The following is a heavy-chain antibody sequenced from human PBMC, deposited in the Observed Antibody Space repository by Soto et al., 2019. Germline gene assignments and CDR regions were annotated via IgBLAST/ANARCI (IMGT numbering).Heavy chain of an antibody. CDR1: GFTFSSYG. CDR2: ISYDGSNK. D-gene: IGHD3-10*01. Sequence: QVHLVESGGRVVQPGRSLRLSCAASGFTFSSYGMHWVRQAPGKGLEWVAVISYDGSNKYYADSVKGRFTISRDNSTNTLYLQMNSLRAEDTAVYYCAKAYGSCGETFDPWGQGTLVTVSS. CDR3: AKAYGSCGETFDP. V-gene: IGHV3-30*18. J-gene: IGHJ5*02.